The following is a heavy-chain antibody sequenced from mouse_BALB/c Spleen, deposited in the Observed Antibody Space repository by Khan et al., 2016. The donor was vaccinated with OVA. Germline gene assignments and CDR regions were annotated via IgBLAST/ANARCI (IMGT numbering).Heavy chain of an antibody. CDR1: GYRFTDFT. CDR3: VRLMSYQGSGDWFAY. D-gene: IGHD2-10*01. J-gene: IGHJ3*01. V-gene: IGHV1S137*01. Sequence: QIQLVQSGAELVRPGVSVKMSCKGSGYRFTDFTMHWVRQRHAKTPEWIGHISTSNDETTYNQSFKDKATMIVDKSSSTAYMELGRLTSEDSAVYYCVRLMSYQGSGDWFAYWGQGTLVTVSA. CDR2: ISTSNDET.